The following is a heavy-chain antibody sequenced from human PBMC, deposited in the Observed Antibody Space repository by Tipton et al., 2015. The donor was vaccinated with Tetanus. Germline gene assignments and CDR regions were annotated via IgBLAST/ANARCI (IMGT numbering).Heavy chain of an antibody. CDR3: ARANFDFPKKGPFDS. V-gene: IGHV4-61*03. Sequence: TLSLTCTVSGGSLRDGDHYWSWIRQPPGKGLEWLAYISSSGSTNSNYSFKSRITISRDTSKNRFSLNLSSVTAADTAVYFCARANFDFPKKGPFDSWGQGIPVIVS. CDR1: GGSLRDGDHY. CDR2: ISSSGST. J-gene: IGHJ4*02. D-gene: IGHD3-3*01.